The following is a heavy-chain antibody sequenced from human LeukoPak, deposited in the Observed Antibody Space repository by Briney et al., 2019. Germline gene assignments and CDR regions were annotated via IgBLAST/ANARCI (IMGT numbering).Heavy chain of an antibody. CDR3: AKDPHQRIAVAGYFDY. V-gene: IGHV3-33*06. CDR1: GFTFSSYG. J-gene: IGHJ4*02. CDR2: IWYDGSNK. D-gene: IGHD6-19*01. Sequence: GRSLRLSCAASGFTFSSYGMHWVRQAPGKGLEWVAVIWYDGSNKNYAYSVKGRFTISRDNSKNTLYLQMNSLRVEDTAVYYCAKDPHQRIAVAGYFDYWGQGTLVTVSS.